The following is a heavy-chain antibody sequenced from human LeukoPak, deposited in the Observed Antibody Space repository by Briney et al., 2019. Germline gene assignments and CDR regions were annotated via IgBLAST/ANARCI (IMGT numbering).Heavy chain of an antibody. J-gene: IGHJ6*02. CDR1: GFTFSSYD. CDR3: ARATGYYNGYYYYGMDV. Sequence: GGSLRLSCAASGFTFSSYDMHWVRQTTGKGLEWVSAIGTAGDTYYPGSVKGRFTISRENAKNSLYLQMNSLRAGDTAVYYCARATGYYNGYYYYGMDVWGQGTTVTVSS. CDR2: IGTAGDT. D-gene: IGHD3-9*01. V-gene: IGHV3-13*01.